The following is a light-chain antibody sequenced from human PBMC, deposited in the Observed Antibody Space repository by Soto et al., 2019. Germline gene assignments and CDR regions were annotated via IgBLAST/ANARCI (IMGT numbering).Light chain of an antibody. CDR2: DAS. J-gene: IGKJ2*01. V-gene: IGKV3D-20*01. CDR3: QQYGSSPLT. Sequence: EIVLTQSPATLSLSPGERATLSCGASQSVSSSYLVWYQQKPGLAPRLLIYDASSRATGIPDRFSGSGSGTDFTLTISRLEPEDFAVYYCQQYGSSPLTFGQGTKLEIK. CDR1: QSVSSSY.